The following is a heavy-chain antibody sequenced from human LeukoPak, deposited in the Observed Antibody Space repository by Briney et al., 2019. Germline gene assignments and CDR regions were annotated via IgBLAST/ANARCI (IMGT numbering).Heavy chain of an antibody. J-gene: IGHJ4*02. CDR1: GFTFSSYA. CDR3: ARDIISPWFGELFHDY. V-gene: IGHV3-23*01. D-gene: IGHD3-10*01. Sequence: GGSLRLSCAASGFTFSSYAMSWVRQAPGKGLEWVSAISGSGGSTYYADSVKGRFTISRDNSKNTLYLQMNSLRAEDTAVYYCARDIISPWFGELFHDYWGQGTLVTVSS. CDR2: ISGSGGST.